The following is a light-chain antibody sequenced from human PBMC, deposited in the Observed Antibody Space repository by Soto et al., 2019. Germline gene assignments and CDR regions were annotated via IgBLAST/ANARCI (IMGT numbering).Light chain of an antibody. CDR2: KAS. CDR3: QQYNSYPLT. Sequence: DIQMTQSPSTLSASVGDRVTITCRASQSISSWLAWYQQKPGKAPKLLIYKASSLESGVPSRFSGSGSGTEFTLTISSLQPDDFATYYCQQYNSYPLTFGGGIKVVIK. J-gene: IGKJ4*01. V-gene: IGKV1-5*03. CDR1: QSISSW.